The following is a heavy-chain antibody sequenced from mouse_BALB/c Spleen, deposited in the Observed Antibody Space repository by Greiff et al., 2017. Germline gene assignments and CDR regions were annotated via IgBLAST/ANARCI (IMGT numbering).Heavy chain of an antibody. D-gene: IGHD1-2*01. Sequence: EVKLMESGGGLVKPGGSLKLSCAASGFTFSSYTMSWVRQTPEKRLEWVATISSGGSYTYYPDSVKGRFTISRDNAKNTLYLQMSSLKSEDTAMYYCTRDGTTAYAMDYWGQGTSVTVSS. CDR1: GFTFSSYT. CDR3: TRDGTTAYAMDY. V-gene: IGHV5-6-4*01. J-gene: IGHJ4*01. CDR2: ISSGGSYT.